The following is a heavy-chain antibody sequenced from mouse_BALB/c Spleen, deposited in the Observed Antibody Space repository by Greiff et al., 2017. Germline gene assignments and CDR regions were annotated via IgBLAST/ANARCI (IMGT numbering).Heavy chain of an antibody. D-gene: IGHD1-1*01. CDR2: IDPENGDT. J-gene: IGHJ2*01. CDR1: GFNIKDYY. Sequence: EVQLQESGAELVRSGASVKLSCTASGFNIKDYYMHWVKQRPEQGLEWIGWIDPENGDTEYAPKFQGKATMTADTSSNTAYLQLSSLTSEATAVYYCNANYYGSSYGLDYWGQGTTLTVSS. V-gene: IGHV14-4*02. CDR3: NANYYGSSYGLDY.